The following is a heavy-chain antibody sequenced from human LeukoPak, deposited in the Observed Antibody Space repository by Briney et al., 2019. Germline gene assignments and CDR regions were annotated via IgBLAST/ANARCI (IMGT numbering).Heavy chain of an antibody. CDR1: GFSVGSKY. D-gene: IGHD5/OR15-5a*01. Sequence: PGGSLRLSCAVSGFSVGSKYMTWVRQAPGKGLEWVSGLYSGETTYYADSVKDRFIISRDNSKNTVDLQMNSLRAEDTAVYYCARGRAGDSTTYGMDVWGQGTTVTVSS. J-gene: IGHJ6*02. CDR2: LYSGETT. CDR3: ARGRAGDSTTYGMDV. V-gene: IGHV3-66*01.